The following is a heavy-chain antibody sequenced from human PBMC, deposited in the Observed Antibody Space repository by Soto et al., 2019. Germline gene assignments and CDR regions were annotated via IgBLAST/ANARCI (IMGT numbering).Heavy chain of an antibody. Sequence: SVKVSCKASGGTFSSYAISWVRQAPGQGLEWMGGIIPIFGTANYAQKFQDRVTITRDRSMSTAYMELSSLRSEDTAMYYCAGAYSHDAFDIWGQGTMVTVSS. J-gene: IGHJ3*02. CDR1: GGTFSSYA. V-gene: IGHV1-69*05. CDR2: IIPIFGTA. CDR3: AGAYSHDAFDI. D-gene: IGHD2-15*01.